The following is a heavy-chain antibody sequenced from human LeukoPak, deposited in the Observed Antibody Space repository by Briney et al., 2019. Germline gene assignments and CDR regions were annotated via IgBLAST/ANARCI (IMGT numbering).Heavy chain of an antibody. J-gene: IGHJ4*02. Sequence: PGGSLRLSCAASGFIFSNYAMTWVRQAPRKGLEWVSAISGGGGGTYYADSVKGRFTISRDNSKNTLYLQMNSLRAEDTAVYYCAKEMGITVGGSFDYWGQGTLVTVSS. CDR3: AKEMGITVGGSFDY. V-gene: IGHV3-23*01. D-gene: IGHD6-19*01. CDR2: ISGGGGGT. CDR1: GFIFSNYA.